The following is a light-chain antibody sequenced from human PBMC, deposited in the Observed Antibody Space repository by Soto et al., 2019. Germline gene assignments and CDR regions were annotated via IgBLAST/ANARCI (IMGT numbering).Light chain of an antibody. J-gene: IGKJ1*01. Sequence: EIVMTQSPATLSVSPGERATLSYRASQSVSNNLAWYQKKPGQAPRLLIYGASTMATGIPARFSGSGSGTEFTLTISSLQSEDFAFYYCQQYNNWWTFGQGTRVDIK. V-gene: IGKV3-15*01. CDR3: QQYNNWWT. CDR2: GAS. CDR1: QSVSNN.